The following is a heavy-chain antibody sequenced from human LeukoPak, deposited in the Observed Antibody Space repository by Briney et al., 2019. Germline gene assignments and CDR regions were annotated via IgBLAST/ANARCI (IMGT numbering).Heavy chain of an antibody. J-gene: IGHJ3*02. CDR3: ARYQDSSGYYYDDAFDI. V-gene: IGHV3-74*01. CDR1: GFTFSSYW. D-gene: IGHD3-22*01. CDR2: INSDGSST. Sequence: SGGSLRLSCAASGFTFSSYWMHWVRQAPGKGLVWVSRINSDGSSTSYADSVKGRFTISRDNAKNTLYLQMNSLRAEDTAVYYCARYQDSSGYYYDDAFDIWGQGTMVTVSS.